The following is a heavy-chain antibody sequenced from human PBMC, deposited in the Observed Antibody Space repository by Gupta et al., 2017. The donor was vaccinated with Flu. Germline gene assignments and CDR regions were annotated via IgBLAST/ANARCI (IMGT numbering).Heavy chain of an antibody. D-gene: IGHD4-23*01. CDR3: AKSTVVTPSFRYYYGMDV. Sequence: EVQLLEPGGGVVQPGGSLRVSCAASGFTFSRYAMSWVRLAPGKGLEWVSAISGSGGSTYYADSVRGRFTISRDNSKNTLYLQMNSLRAEDTAVYYCAKSTVVTPSFRYYYGMDVWGQGTTVTVSS. J-gene: IGHJ6*02. V-gene: IGHV3-23*01. CDR2: ISGSGGST. CDR1: GFTFSRYA.